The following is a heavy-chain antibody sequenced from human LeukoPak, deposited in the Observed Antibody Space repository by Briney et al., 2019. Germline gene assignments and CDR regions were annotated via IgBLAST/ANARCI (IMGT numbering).Heavy chain of an antibody. CDR2: ISGSGGST. J-gene: IGHJ6*03. Sequence: GWSLRLSCAPSGCTFRSYAMSRVRQAPGTGLEGVSAISGSGGSTYYADSVKGRFTISRDNSKNTLYLQMNSLRAEDTAVYCCAKELGYYYYMDVWGKGTTVTVSS. CDR1: GCTFRSYA. CDR3: AKELGYYYYMDV. V-gene: IGHV3-23*01.